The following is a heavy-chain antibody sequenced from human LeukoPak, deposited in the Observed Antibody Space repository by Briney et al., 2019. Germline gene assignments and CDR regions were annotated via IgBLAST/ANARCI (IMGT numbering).Heavy chain of an antibody. CDR2: IYPGDSDT. D-gene: IGHD3-16*02. CDR3: ARIYDYIWGSYPRYFDY. CDR1: GYGFTSYW. Sequence: GESLKISCKGSGYGFTSYWIGWVRQMPGKGLEWMGIIYPGDSDTRYSPSFQGQVTISADKSISIAYLQWSSLKAPDTAMYYCARIYDYIWGSYPRYFDYWGQGTLVTVSS. V-gene: IGHV5-51*01. J-gene: IGHJ4*02.